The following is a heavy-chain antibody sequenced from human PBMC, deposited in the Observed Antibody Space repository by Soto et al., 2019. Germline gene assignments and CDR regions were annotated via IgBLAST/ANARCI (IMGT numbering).Heavy chain of an antibody. Sequence: GESLKISCAASGFTFSSYAMSWVRQAPGKGLEWVSAISGSGGSTYYADSVKGRFTISRDNSKNTLYLQMNSLRAEDTAVYYCATNSSSLHYFDYWGQGTLVTVSS. D-gene: IGHD6-6*01. CDR3: ATNSSSLHYFDY. CDR2: ISGSGGST. J-gene: IGHJ4*02. CDR1: GFTFSSYA. V-gene: IGHV3-23*01.